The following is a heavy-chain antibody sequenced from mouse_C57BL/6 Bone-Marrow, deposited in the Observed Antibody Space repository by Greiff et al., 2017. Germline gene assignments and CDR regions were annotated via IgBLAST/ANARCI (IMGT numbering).Heavy chain of an antibody. V-gene: IGHV1-26*01. CDR2: INPNNGGT. CDR1: GYTFTDYY. CDR3: ARCDTTVVARYFDV. J-gene: IGHJ1*03. Sequence: VQLQQSGPELVKPGASVKISCKASGYTFTDYYMNWVKQSHGKSLEWIGDINPNNGGTSYNQTFKGKATLTVDKSSSTAYMELRSLTSEDSAVYYCARCDTTVVARYFDVWGTGTTVTVSS. D-gene: IGHD1-1*01.